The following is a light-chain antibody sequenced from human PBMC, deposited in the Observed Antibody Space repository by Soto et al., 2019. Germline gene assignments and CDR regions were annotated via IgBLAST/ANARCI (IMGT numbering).Light chain of an antibody. CDR1: SSDIGGYDF. Sequence: SALTQPPSASGSPGQSVTISCTGSSSDIGGYDFVSWYQQHPGKVPKLLIYEVTKRPSGVPDRFSGSKSGNTASLTVSGLQADDEADYYCCSHAGSKNYYLFGPGTKVTVL. CDR3: CSHAGSKNYYL. CDR2: EVT. J-gene: IGLJ1*01. V-gene: IGLV2-8*01.